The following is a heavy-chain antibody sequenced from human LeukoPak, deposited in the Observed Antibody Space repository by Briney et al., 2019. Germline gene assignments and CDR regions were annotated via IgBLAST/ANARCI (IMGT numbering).Heavy chain of an antibody. D-gene: IGHD3-3*01. V-gene: IGHV4-34*01. Sequence: PSETLSLTCAVYGGSFSGYYWSWIRQPPGKGLEWIGEINHSGSTNYNPSLKSRVTISVDTSKSQFSLKLSSVTAADTAVYYCARGRVDDFWSGLFDYWGQGTLVTVSS. J-gene: IGHJ4*02. CDR3: ARGRVDDFWSGLFDY. CDR1: GGSFSGYY. CDR2: INHSGST.